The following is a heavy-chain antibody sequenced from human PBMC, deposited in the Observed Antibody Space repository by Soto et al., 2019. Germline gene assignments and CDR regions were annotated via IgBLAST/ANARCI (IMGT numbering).Heavy chain of an antibody. Sequence: QVTLKESGPTLVKPTQTLTLTCTFSGFSLSASGVAVGWIRQPPGKALEWLALIYWDDDKRYSPSLKSRLTIPKDTTKIQVVLTMTKMDPVDTATYYCAHRHIVVSGPRGFALFDPWGQGTLVTVSS. J-gene: IGHJ5*02. D-gene: IGHD6-19*01. CDR3: AHRHIVVSGPRGFALFDP. V-gene: IGHV2-5*02. CDR1: GFSLSASGVA. CDR2: IYWDDDK.